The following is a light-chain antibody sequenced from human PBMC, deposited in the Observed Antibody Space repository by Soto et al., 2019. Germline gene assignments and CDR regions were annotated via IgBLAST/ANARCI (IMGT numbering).Light chain of an antibody. CDR2: DVS. CDR3: QQYNSYWT. CDR1: QTLRSGY. V-gene: IGKV3-20*01. J-gene: IGKJ1*01. Sequence: EIVLTQSPATMSLSPGDRATLSCRASQTLRSGYLAWYQHKPGQAPRLLIYDVSSRTTGIPDRFSGSGSGTDFTLTISRLEPEDFATYYCQQYNSYWTFGQGTKVDIK.